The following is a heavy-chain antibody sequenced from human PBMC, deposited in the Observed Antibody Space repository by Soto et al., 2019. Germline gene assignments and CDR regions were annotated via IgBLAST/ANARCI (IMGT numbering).Heavy chain of an antibody. CDR3: ARDGIFGVALDGDAFDI. CDR2: IYYSGST. V-gene: IGHV4-39*01. Sequence: SETLALTCTVSGGSISSSSYYWGWIRQPPGKGLEWIGSIYYSGSTYYNPSLKSRVTISVDTSKNQFSLKLSSVTAADAAVYYCARDGIFGVALDGDAFDIWGQGTMVTVSS. D-gene: IGHD3-3*01. CDR1: GGSISSSSYY. J-gene: IGHJ3*02.